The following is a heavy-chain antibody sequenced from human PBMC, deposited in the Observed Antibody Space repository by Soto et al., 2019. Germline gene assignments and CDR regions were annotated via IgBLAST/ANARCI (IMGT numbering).Heavy chain of an antibody. CDR2: MYLSDSDT. D-gene: IGHD3-3*01. CDR1: GDSFSTSW. J-gene: IGHJ5*02. CDR3: ATRAEYYDFWSGYYGA. Sequence: PGESLKISCKGSGDSFSTSWIGWARQMSGKGLEWMGTMYLSDSDTRYSPSFQGQVIISADKSTRTAYLQWRSLKASESDMYSCATRAEYYDFWSGYYGAWGQGTLVTVS. V-gene: IGHV5-51*01.